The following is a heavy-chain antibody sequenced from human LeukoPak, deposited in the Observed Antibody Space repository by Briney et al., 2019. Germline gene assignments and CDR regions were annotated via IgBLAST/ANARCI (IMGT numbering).Heavy chain of an antibody. CDR1: GFIFDDYA. CDR3: AKDTSITIFGEVSSYYGMDV. CDR2: ISWSSGSI. Sequence: SGGSLRLSCAASGFIFDDYAMHWVRQGPGKGLEWVSGISWSSGSIGYADSVKGRFTISRDNAKNSLYLQMNSLRAEDTALYYCAKDTSITIFGEVSSYYGMDVWGQGTTVTVSS. V-gene: IGHV3-9*01. J-gene: IGHJ6*02. D-gene: IGHD3-3*01.